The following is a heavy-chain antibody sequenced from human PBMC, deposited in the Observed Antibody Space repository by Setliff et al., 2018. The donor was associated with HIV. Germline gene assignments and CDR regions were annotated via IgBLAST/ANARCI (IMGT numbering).Heavy chain of an antibody. CDR1: GGSINSGGYY. Sequence: KPSETLSLTCTVSGGSINSGGYYWSWIRQHPGKGLEWIGYIYYSGSTYYNPSLKSRLTISLDTSNNQFSLRLSSVTAADTAVYYCATVRGDDPKTYPNFDYWGQGVLVTV. V-gene: IGHV4-31*03. CDR3: ATVRGDDPKTYPNFDY. CDR2: IYYSGST. D-gene: IGHD3-16*01. J-gene: IGHJ4*02.